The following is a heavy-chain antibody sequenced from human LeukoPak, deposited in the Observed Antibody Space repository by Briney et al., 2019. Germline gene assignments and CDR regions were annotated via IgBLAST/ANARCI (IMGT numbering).Heavy chain of an antibody. Sequence: GGSLRLSCAASGFTFSSYWMHWVRQAPGKGLVWVSRINSDGSSTSYADSVKGRFTISRDNAKNTLYLQMNSLRAEDTAVYYCARPGGYYYDSSGYNFWGQGTLVTVSS. D-gene: IGHD3-22*01. CDR3: ARPGGYYYDSSGYNF. CDR1: GFTFSSYW. CDR2: INSDGSST. V-gene: IGHV3-74*01. J-gene: IGHJ4*02.